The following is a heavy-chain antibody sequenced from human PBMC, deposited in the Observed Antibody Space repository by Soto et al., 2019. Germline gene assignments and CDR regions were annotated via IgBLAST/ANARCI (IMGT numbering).Heavy chain of an antibody. CDR3: ARVQTTLNFDY. V-gene: IGHV1-3*01. J-gene: IGHJ4*02. D-gene: IGHD1-1*01. Sequence: EASVKVSCKASGYTFTSYAMHWVRQAPGQRLEWMGWINAGNGNTKYSQKFQGRVTITRDTSASAAYMELSSLRSEDTAVYYCARVQTTLNFDYWGKGTLVTVSS. CDR1: GYTFTSYA. CDR2: INAGNGNT.